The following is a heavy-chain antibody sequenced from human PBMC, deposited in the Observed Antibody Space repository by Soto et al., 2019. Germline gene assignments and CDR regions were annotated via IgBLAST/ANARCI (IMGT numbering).Heavy chain of an antibody. D-gene: IGHD3-22*01. J-gene: IGHJ4*02. Sequence: LSLTCTVSGGSISSGDYYWSWIRQPPGKGLEWIGYIYYSGSTYYNPSLKSRVTISVDTSKNQFSLKLSSVTAADTAVYYCARERYYYYSSGYYYVRNYFYYCAQGTLVPVSS. CDR2: IYYSGST. CDR3: ARERYYYYSSGYYYVRNYFYY. V-gene: IGHV4-30-4*01. CDR1: GGSISSGDYY.